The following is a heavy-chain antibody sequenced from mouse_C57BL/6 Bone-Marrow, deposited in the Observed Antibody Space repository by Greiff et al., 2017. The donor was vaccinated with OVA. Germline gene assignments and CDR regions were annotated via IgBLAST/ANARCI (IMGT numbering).Heavy chain of an antibody. CDR2: IYPGDGAT. CDR1: GYAFSSSW. J-gene: IGHJ4*01. D-gene: IGHD6-1*01. Sequence: QVQLKESGPELVKPGASVKISCKASGYAFSSSWMNWVKQRPGKGLEWIGRIYPGDGATNYNGKFKGKATLTADKSSSTAYMQLSSLTSEDSAVYFCANLAPYAMDYWGQGTSVTVSS. CDR3: ANLAPYAMDY. V-gene: IGHV1-82*01.